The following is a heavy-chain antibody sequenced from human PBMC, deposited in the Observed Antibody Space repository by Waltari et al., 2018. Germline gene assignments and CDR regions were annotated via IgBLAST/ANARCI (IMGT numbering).Heavy chain of an antibody. D-gene: IGHD2-15*01. CDR1: ADSISGSYW. Sequence: QVQLQESGPGLVMPSGNLSVTCAVSADSISGSYWSRWVRQPPGKGLEWIGQIHGSGRSNYNPSLESRVTVSIDTSNNHFSLKVTSATAADTAVYYCARDRGRGLYLDSWGQGTLVTVSP. J-gene: IGHJ4*02. CDR2: IHGSGRS. V-gene: IGHV4-4*02. CDR3: ARDRGRGLYLDS.